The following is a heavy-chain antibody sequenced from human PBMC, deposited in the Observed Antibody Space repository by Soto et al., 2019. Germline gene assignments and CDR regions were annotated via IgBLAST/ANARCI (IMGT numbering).Heavy chain of an antibody. CDR3: AKEVAAAGNTINYYYYGMDV. CDR2: ISYDGSNK. CDR1: GFTFSSYG. J-gene: IGHJ6*02. V-gene: IGHV3-30*18. D-gene: IGHD6-13*01. Sequence: PGGSLRLSCAASGFTFSSYGMHWVRQAPGKGLEWVAVISYDGSNKYYADSVKGRFTISRDNPKNTLYLQMNSLRAEDTAVYYCAKEVAAAGNTINYYYYGMDVWGQGTTVTVSS.